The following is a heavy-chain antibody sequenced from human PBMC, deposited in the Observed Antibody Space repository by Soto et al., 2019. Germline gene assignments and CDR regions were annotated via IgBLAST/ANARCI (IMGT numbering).Heavy chain of an antibody. D-gene: IGHD6-19*01. CDR2: INHSGST. J-gene: IGHJ4*02. Sequence: QVQLQQWGAGLLKPSETLSLTCAVYGGSFSGYYCSWIRQPPGKGLEWIGEINHSGSTNYNPSLKSRVPISVDTSTNQVSLKLISVTAADTAVYYCARGVGSVAGTKRAPLGYWGQGTLVTVSS. CDR3: ARGVGSVAGTKRAPLGY. V-gene: IGHV4-34*01. CDR1: GGSFSGYY.